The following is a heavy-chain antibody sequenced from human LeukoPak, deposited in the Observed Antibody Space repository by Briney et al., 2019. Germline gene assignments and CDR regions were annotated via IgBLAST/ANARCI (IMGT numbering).Heavy chain of an antibody. CDR2: IISSGTYM. CDR3: AKGYDILTGTYYFDY. CDR1: GFTFSSYS. J-gene: IGHJ4*02. D-gene: IGHD3-9*01. Sequence: GGSLRLSCAASGFTFSSYSMNWVRQAPGKGLEWVSSIISSGTYMYYADSVKGRFTISRDNAKNSLYLQMNSLRAEDTAVYYCAKGYDILTGTYYFDYWGQGTLVTVSS. V-gene: IGHV3-21*04.